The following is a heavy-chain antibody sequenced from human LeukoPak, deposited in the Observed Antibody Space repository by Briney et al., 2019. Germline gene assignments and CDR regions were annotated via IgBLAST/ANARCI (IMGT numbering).Heavy chain of an antibody. CDR3: ARDGGVGKTYYYDSSGYVDAFDI. CDR2: IYSSGST. D-gene: IGHD3-22*01. J-gene: IGHJ3*02. V-gene: IGHV4-4*07. Sequence: SETLSLTCTVSGGSISSYFWSWIRQPAGKGLEWIGRIYSSGSTNYNPSLKSRVAMSVDTSKNQFSLKLSSVTAADTAVYYCARDGGVGKTYYYDSSGYVDAFDIWGQGTMVTVSS. CDR1: GGSISSYF.